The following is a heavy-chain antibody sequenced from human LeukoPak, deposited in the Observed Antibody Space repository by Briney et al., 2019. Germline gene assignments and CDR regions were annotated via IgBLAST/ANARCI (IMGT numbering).Heavy chain of an antibody. CDR3: ARAAPLDY. J-gene: IGHJ4*02. Sequence: SGTLSLTCAVSGGSISSSNWWSWVRQPPGKGLEWIGEIYHGGSTNYNPSLESRVTISVDKSKNQFSLKLSSVTAADTAVYYCARAAPLDYWGQGTLVTVSS. CDR1: GGSISSSNW. D-gene: IGHD6-6*01. CDR2: IYHGGST. V-gene: IGHV4-4*02.